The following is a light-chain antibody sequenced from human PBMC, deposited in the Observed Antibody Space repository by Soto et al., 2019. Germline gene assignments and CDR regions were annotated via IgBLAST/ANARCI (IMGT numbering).Light chain of an antibody. V-gene: IGLV1-40*01. Sequence: QSILTQPPSVSGAPGQRVTISCTGSRSNIGATYGVHWYRQLPGTAPKLLIYGNTNRPSGVPDRFSGSKSGTSASLVITGPQVEDEADYYCQSYDSSLSGSVFGGGTKLTVL. CDR2: GNT. CDR3: QSYDSSLSGSV. CDR1: RSNIGATYG. J-gene: IGLJ2*01.